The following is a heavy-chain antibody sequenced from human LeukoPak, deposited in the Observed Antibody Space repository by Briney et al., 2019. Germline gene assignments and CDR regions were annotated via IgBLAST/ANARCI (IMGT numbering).Heavy chain of an antibody. Sequence: YYWGWIRQPPGKGLEWIGSIYHSGSTYYNPSLKSRVTISVDTSKNQFSLKLSSVTAADTAVYYCARRYLRHSSPLYFGYWGQGTLVTVSS. CDR2: IYHSGST. V-gene: IGHV4-38-2*01. CDR3: ARRYLRHSSPLYFGY. J-gene: IGHJ4*02. D-gene: IGHD3-22*01. CDR1: YY.